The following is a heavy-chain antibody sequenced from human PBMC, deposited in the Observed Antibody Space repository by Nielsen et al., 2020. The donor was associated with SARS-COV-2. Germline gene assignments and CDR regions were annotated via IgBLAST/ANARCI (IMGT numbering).Heavy chain of an antibody. V-gene: IGHV3-9*01. J-gene: IGHJ4*02. Sequence: SLKISCAASGFTFDDYAMHWVRQAPGKGLEWVSGISWNSGSIGYADSVKGRFTISRDNAKNSLYLQMNSLRAEDTALYYCAKDRGNNWNENDYWGQGTLVTVSS. CDR3: AKDRGNNWNENDY. CDR1: GFTFDDYA. D-gene: IGHD1-20*01. CDR2: ISWNSGSI.